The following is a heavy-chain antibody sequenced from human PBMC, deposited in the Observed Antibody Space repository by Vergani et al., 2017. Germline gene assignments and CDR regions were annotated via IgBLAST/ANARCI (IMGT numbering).Heavy chain of an antibody. CDR1: GFTFSSYG. J-gene: IGHJ4*02. D-gene: IGHD6-19*01. CDR2: IWYDGSNK. CDR3: ARAPREWLVPFDY. Sequence: QVQLVESGGGVVQPGRSLRLSCAASGFTFSSYGMHWVRQAPGKGLEWVAVIWYDGSNKYYADSVKGRFTISRDNSKNTLYLQMNSLRAEDTAVYYCARAPREWLVPFDYWGQGTLVTVSS. V-gene: IGHV3-30*19.